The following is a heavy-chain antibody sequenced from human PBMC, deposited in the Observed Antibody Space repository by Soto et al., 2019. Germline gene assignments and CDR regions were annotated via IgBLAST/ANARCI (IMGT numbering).Heavy chain of an antibody. J-gene: IGHJ5*02. D-gene: IGHD2-15*01. Sequence: QVQLVQSGAEVKKPGSSVKVSCKASGGTFSSYAISWVRQAPGQGLEWMGGIIPIFGTANYAQKFQGRVXIXAXEPXSTASMGLSSLRSEDTAVYYCAREVVVAATGWFDPWGQGTLVTVSS. V-gene: IGHV1-69*12. CDR2: IIPIFGTA. CDR3: AREVVVAATGWFDP. CDR1: GGTFSSYA.